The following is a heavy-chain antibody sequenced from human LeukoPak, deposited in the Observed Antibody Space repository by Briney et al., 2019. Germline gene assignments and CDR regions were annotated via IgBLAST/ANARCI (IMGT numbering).Heavy chain of an antibody. CDR1: GFTFSSYW. Sequence: GGSLRLSCAASGFTFSSYWMSWVRQAPGKGLEWVANIKQDGSEKYYVDSVKGRFTISRDNAKNSLFLQMNSLRAEDTAVYYCTRDGGYCSAGSCYDIWGQGTVVTVSS. CDR2: IKQDGSEK. CDR3: TRDGGYCSAGSCYDI. J-gene: IGHJ3*02. V-gene: IGHV3-7*01. D-gene: IGHD2-15*01.